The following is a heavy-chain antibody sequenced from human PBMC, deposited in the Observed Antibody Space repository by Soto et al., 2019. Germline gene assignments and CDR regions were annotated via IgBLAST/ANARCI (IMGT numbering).Heavy chain of an antibody. V-gene: IGHV3-23*01. CDR2: IFGGGDST. Sequence: VGSLRLSCAASGFSFSTFAMSWVRQAPGKGLEWVSAIFGGGDSTYYAASVRGRFTISRDNSKNTLYLQMNSLRAEDTAVYYCAKLEHNSGGILEYWGQGTLVTVS. D-gene: IGHD3-10*01. CDR3: AKLEHNSGGILEY. CDR1: GFSFSTFA. J-gene: IGHJ4*02.